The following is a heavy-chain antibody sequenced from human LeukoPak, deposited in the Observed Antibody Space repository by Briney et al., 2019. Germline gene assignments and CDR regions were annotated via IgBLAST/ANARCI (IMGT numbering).Heavy chain of an antibody. Sequence: PSETLSLTCTVSGGSISSYYWSWIRQPPGKGLEWIGYIYYSGSTNYNPSLKSRVTISVDTSKNQFSLKLSSVTAADTAVYYCARKGDCSSTSCYSFDYWGQGTLVTVSS. D-gene: IGHD2-2*02. CDR3: ARKGDCSSTSCYSFDY. CDR2: IYYSGST. CDR1: GGSISSYY. J-gene: IGHJ4*02. V-gene: IGHV4-59*01.